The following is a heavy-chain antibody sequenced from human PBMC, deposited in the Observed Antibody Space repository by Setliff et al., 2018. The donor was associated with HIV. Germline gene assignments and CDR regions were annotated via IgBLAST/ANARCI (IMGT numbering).Heavy chain of an antibody. CDR3: ASLPPLYDSSGYYFDY. Sequence: SLTCSVSGDSISSSSYYWGWIRQPPGKGLEWIGSIYYSGSTYYNPSLNGRVTISVDASKNQFSLKLSSVTAADTAVYYCASLPPLYDSSGYYFDYWGQGTLVTVSS. CDR2: IYYSGST. CDR1: GDSISSSSYY. J-gene: IGHJ4*02. V-gene: IGHV4-39*01. D-gene: IGHD3-22*01.